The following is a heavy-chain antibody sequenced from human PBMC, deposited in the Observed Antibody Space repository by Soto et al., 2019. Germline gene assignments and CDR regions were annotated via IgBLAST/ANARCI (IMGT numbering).Heavy chain of an antibody. CDR3: VRHKASGFGFDY. Sequence: QVQLQESGPGLVKPSGTLSLTCVVSSGSITTTRWWSWVRQPPGKGLEWIGQIDLGGSPSYNPSLKSRVTMPVDKSKNQFSLNLNSVTAADTALYYCVRHKASGFGFDYWGQGALVTVSS. CDR1: SGSITTTRW. D-gene: IGHD3-9*01. J-gene: IGHJ4*02. V-gene: IGHV4-4*02. CDR2: IDLGGSP.